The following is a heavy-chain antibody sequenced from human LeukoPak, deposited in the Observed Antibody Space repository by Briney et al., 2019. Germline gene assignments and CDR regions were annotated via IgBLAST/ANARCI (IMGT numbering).Heavy chain of an antibody. CDR2: INSDSNYI. CDR1: GFTLSRYS. V-gene: IGHV3-21*01. J-gene: IGHJ3*02. D-gene: IGHD3-10*01. Sequence: PGGSLRLSCAASGFTLSRYSMNWVRQAPGKGLEWVSSINSDSNYIYYADSVQGRFTISRDNAKNSLYLQMNSLRAEDTAVYYCAVAYYYGSGDAFDIWGQGTKVTVSS. CDR3: AVAYYYGSGDAFDI.